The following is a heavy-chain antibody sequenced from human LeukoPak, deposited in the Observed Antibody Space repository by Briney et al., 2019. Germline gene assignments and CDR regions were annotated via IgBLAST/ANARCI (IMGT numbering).Heavy chain of an antibody. CDR3: ARDFLEDDY. D-gene: IGHD3-3*01. Sequence: GGSLRLSCAASGFTFSNYNMNWVRQAPGKGLEWVSYISSSSSTIHYAESVKGRFTISRDNARNLLYLQMNSLRAEDTAVYYCARDFLEDDYWGQGTLVTVSS. CDR1: GFTFSNYN. J-gene: IGHJ4*02. CDR2: ISSSSSTI. V-gene: IGHV3-48*01.